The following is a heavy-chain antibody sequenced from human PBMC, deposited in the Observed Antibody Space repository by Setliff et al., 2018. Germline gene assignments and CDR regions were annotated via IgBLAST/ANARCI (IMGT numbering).Heavy chain of an antibody. V-gene: IGHV1-69*05. CDR2: IIPMFGTP. Sequence: SVTVSCKASGDSFNNYAISWVRQAPGQGLEWMGGIIPMFGTPAYAQKFQDRVTITTDESTSTAYMELDGLRSEDTAVYYCARSPAVLGIVYLDPWGQGTLVTV. J-gene: IGHJ5*02. CDR1: GDSFNNYA. CDR3: ARSPAVLGIVYLDP. D-gene: IGHD2-15*01.